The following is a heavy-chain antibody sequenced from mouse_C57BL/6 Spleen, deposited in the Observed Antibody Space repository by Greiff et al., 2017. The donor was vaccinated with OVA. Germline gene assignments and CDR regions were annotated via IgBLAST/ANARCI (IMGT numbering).Heavy chain of an antibody. Sequence: EVMLVESEGGLVQPGSSMKLSCTASGFTFSDYYMAWVRQVPEKGLEWVANINYDGSSTYYLDSLKSRFIISRDNAKNILYLQMSSLKSEDTATYYCARGYYGSSYEGWYFDVWGTGTTVTVSS. D-gene: IGHD1-1*01. J-gene: IGHJ1*03. CDR2: INYDGSST. CDR1: GFTFSDYY. V-gene: IGHV5-16*01. CDR3: ARGYYGSSYEGWYFDV.